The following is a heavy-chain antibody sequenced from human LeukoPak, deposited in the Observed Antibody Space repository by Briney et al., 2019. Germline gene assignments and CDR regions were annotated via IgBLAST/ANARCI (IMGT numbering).Heavy chain of an antibody. V-gene: IGHV3-23*01. D-gene: IGHD5-12*01. CDR2: ISGSGGST. CDR1: GFTFSSYA. CDR3: AKVTGSRVATITAFDY. J-gene: IGHJ4*02. Sequence: GGSLSLSCAASGFTFSSYAMSWVRQAPGKGLEWVSAISGSGGSTYYAASVKGRFTISRDNSKNTLYLEMNSLRAEDKAVYYCAKVTGSRVATITAFDYWGQGTLVTVST.